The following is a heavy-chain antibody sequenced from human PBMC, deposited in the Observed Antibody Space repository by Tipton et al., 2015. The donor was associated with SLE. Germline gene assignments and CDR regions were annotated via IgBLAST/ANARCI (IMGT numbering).Heavy chain of an antibody. Sequence: SLRLSCAASGFTFSNYWMSWVRQAPGKGLEWVANIKQDGSEKYYVDSVKGRFTISRDNAKNSLYLQMNSLRAEDTAVYYCAKLGGDIVVVVAATPLDYWGQGTLVTVSS. CDR3: AKLGGDIVVVVAATPLDY. CDR1: GFTFSNYW. CDR2: IKQDGSEK. V-gene: IGHV3-7*03. D-gene: IGHD2-15*01. J-gene: IGHJ4*02.